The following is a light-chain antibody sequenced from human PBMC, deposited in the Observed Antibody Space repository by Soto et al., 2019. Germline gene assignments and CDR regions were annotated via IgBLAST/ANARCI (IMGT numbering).Light chain of an antibody. CDR2: GAS. J-gene: IGKJ5*01. CDR3: QQRSNLPPT. V-gene: IGKV3-15*01. CDR1: QSVNNN. Sequence: ETLMTQSPATLSVSPGERATLSCRASQSVNNNLAWYQQKLGQAPRVLIYGASTRATGIPARFTGSGSGTEFILTITSLQSEDSAVYYCQQRSNLPPTFGQGTRLE.